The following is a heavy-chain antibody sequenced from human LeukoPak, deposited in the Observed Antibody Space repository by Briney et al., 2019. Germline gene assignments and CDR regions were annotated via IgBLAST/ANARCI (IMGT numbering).Heavy chain of an antibody. CDR2: IYYSGST. CDR1: GGSIISYY. CDR3: ARHSSGTYYRFDY. V-gene: IGHV4-59*01. J-gene: IGHJ4*02. D-gene: IGHD1-26*01. Sequence: PSATLSLTCPVSGGSIISYYWSWIRQPPGKGLEWIGYIYYSGSTNYNPSLKSRVTISVDTSKNQFSLKLSSVTAADTAVYYCARHSSGTYYRFDYWGQGTLVTVSS.